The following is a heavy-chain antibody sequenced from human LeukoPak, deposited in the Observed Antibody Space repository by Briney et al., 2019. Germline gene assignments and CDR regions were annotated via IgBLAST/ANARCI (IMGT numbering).Heavy chain of an antibody. CDR3: ASPTGYSSGWYGQYFDY. CDR1: GYTLTELS. J-gene: IGHJ4*02. D-gene: IGHD6-19*01. Sequence: ASVKVSCKVSGYTLTELSMHWVRQAPGKGLEWMGGFDPEDGETIYAQKFQGRVTITADESTSTAYMELSSLRSEDTAVYYCASPTGYSSGWYGQYFDYWGQGTLVTVSS. CDR2: FDPEDGET. V-gene: IGHV1-24*01.